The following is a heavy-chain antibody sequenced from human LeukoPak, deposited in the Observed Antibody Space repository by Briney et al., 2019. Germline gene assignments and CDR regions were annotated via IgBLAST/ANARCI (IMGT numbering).Heavy chain of an antibody. V-gene: IGHV4-39*01. CDR2: IYYSGST. CDR1: GGSISSSSYY. Sequence: PPETLSLTCTVSGGSISSSSYYWGWIRQPPGKGLEWIGSIYYSGSTYYNPSLKSRVTISVDTSKNQFSLKLSSVTAADTAVYYCARHSAANRIAAAGTGWFDPWGQGTLVTVSS. J-gene: IGHJ5*02. CDR3: ARHSAANRIAAAGTGWFDP. D-gene: IGHD6-13*01.